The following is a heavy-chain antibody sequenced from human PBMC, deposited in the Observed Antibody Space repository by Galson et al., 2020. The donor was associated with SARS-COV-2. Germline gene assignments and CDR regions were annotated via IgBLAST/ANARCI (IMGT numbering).Heavy chain of an antibody. Sequence: GGFLRLSCAASGLTFSNTEMNWVRQAPGKGLEWLSYISMSGITIYYADSVKGRFTISRDNAENSLYLQMNSLRAEDTGIYYCATGDVWFESWGQGTLVTVSS. CDR1: GLTFSNTE. CDR3: ATGDVWFES. V-gene: IGHV3-48*03. J-gene: IGHJ5*01. CDR2: ISMSGITI. D-gene: IGHD7-27*01.